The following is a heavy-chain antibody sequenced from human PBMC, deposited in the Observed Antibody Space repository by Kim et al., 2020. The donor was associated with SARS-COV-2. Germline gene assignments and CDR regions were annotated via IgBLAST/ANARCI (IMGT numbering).Heavy chain of an antibody. CDR3: ARHFPEYSSSSSFDH. D-gene: IGHD6-6*01. Sequence: NPYLKSRVTISADTSKNQFSLKLTSVTTADTAVYYCARHFPEYSSSSSFDHWGQGTLVTVSS. J-gene: IGHJ4*02. V-gene: IGHV4-39*01.